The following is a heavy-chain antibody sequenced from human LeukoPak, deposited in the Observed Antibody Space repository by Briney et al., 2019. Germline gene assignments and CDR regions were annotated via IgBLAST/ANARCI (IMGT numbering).Heavy chain of an antibody. J-gene: IGHJ4*02. V-gene: IGHV3-53*01. CDR2: IYSDDST. CDR3: ARGTYYYDSVGSMVDY. CDR1: GFTVSTNY. Sequence: GGSLRLSCAASGFTVSTNYMSWVRQAPGKGLEWVSVIYSDDSTYYADSVKGRFTISRDNSKNTLYLQMNSLRAEDTAVYYCARGTYYYDSVGSMVDYWGQGTLVTVSS. D-gene: IGHD3-22*01.